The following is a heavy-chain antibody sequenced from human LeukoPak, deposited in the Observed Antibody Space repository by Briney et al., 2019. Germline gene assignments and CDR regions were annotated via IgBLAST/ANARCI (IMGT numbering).Heavy chain of an antibody. Sequence: SETLSLTCAVYGGSFSGYYWSWIRQPPGKGLEWIGEINHSGSTNYNPSLKSRATISVDTSKNQFSLKLSSVTAADTAVYYCARGGYDSIRPPHFDYWGQGTLVTVSS. CDR3: ARGGYDSIRPPHFDY. CDR1: GGSFSGYY. J-gene: IGHJ4*02. V-gene: IGHV4-34*01. D-gene: IGHD3-22*01. CDR2: INHSGST.